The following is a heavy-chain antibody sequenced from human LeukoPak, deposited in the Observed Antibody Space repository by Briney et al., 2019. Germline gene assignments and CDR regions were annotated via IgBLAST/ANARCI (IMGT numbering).Heavy chain of an antibody. D-gene: IGHD4-11*01. Sequence: PGGSLRLSCAASGFTVSSNYMSWVRQAPGKGLEWVSVIYSGGSTYYSDSVKGRFTTSRDNSKNTLYLQMNSLRAEDTAVYYCAKKKTDYSYPSSFDYWGQGTLVTVSS. CDR2: IYSGGST. V-gene: IGHV3-53*05. CDR1: GFTVSSNY. J-gene: IGHJ4*02. CDR3: AKKKTDYSYPSSFDY.